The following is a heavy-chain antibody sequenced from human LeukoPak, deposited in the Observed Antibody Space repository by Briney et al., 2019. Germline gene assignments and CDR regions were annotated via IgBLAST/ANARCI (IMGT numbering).Heavy chain of an antibody. J-gene: IGHJ4*02. V-gene: IGHV1-24*01. Sequence: GASVKVSCKVSGYALTELSMDWVRQAPGKGLEWMGGFDPEDGERIYAQKFQGRVTMTEDASTDTAYMELSSLRSEDTAVYYCAKQASPSHTHDYWGQGTLVTVSS. CDR1: GYALTELS. D-gene: IGHD2-2*02. CDR2: FDPEDGER. CDR3: AKQASPSHTHDY.